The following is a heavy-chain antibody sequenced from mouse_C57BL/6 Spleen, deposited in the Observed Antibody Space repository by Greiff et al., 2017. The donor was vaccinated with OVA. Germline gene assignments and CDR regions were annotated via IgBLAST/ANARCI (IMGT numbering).Heavy chain of an antibody. CDR3: ASYGRDWFAY. J-gene: IGHJ3*01. V-gene: IGHV3-6*01. D-gene: IGHD1-1*02. Sequence: VQLQQSGPGLVKPSQSLSLTCSVTGYSITSGYYWNWIRQFPGNKLEWMGYISYDGSNNYNPSLKNRISITRDTSKNQFFLKLNSVTTEDTATYYCASYGRDWFAYWGQGTLVTVSA. CDR1: GYSITSGYY. CDR2: ISYDGSN.